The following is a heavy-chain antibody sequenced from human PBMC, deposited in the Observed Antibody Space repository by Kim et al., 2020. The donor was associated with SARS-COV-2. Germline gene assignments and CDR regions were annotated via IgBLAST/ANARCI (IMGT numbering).Heavy chain of an antibody. D-gene: IGHD3-22*01. CDR3: AKGSHYYDSSGYPDY. CDR1: GFTFDDYA. J-gene: IGHJ4*02. CDR2: ISWNSGSI. Sequence: GGSLRLSCAASGFTFDDYAMHWVRQAPGKGLEWVSGISWNSGSIGYADSVKGRFTISRDNAKNSLYLQMNSLRAEDTALYYCAKGSHYYDSSGYPDYWGQGTLVTVSS. V-gene: IGHV3-9*01.